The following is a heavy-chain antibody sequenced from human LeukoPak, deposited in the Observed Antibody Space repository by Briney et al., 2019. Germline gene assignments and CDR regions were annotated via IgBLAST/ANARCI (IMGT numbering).Heavy chain of an antibody. V-gene: IGHV4-30-4*02. Sequence: PSETLSLTCTVSGGSISSGDYYWSWIRQPPGKGLEWIGYIYYSGSTYYNPSLKSRVTISVDTSKNQFSLKLSSVTAADTAVYYCARASYSSSWYNGLVPPEYYYYYYGMDVWGQGTTVTVSS. CDR3: ARASYSSSWYNGLVPPEYYYYYYGMDV. J-gene: IGHJ6*02. CDR2: IYYSGST. CDR1: GGSISSGDYY. D-gene: IGHD6-13*01.